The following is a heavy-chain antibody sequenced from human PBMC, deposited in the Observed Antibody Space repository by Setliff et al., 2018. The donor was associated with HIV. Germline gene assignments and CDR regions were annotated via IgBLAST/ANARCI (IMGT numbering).Heavy chain of an antibody. V-gene: IGHV4-59*02. CDR2: VYYSGST. CDR3: ARGLKGGGYYFDY. J-gene: IGHJ4*01. CDR1: GGSVSGHY. D-gene: IGHD1-26*01. Sequence: SETLSLTCTIHGGSVSGHYWSWVRQPPGKGLEWIGYVYYSGSTNYNPSLKSRVTLSFDTSKNNFSLNLNSVTATDTAVYYCARGLKGGGYYFDYWGRGMLFTVSS.